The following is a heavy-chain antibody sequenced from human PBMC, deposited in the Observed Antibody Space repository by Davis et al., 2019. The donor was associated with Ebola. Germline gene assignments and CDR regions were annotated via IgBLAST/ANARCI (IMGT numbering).Heavy chain of an antibody. D-gene: IGHD2-2*01. CDR3: AREGYCSSTSCRYYYYGMDV. CDR1: GYTFTSYY. J-gene: IGHJ6*02. CDR2: INPSGGST. V-gene: IGHV1-46*01. Sequence: AASVKVSCKASGYTFTSYYMHWVRQAPGQGLEWMGIINPSGGSTSYAQKFQGRVTMTRDTSASTAYMELSSLRSEDTAVYYCAREGYCSSTSCRYYYYGMDVWGQGTTVTVSS.